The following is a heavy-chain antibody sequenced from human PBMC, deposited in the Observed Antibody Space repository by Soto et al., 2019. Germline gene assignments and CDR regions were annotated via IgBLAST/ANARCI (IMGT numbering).Heavy chain of an antibody. CDR1: GGTFSSYA. CDR3: AREGSYGYSYYYYGMDV. D-gene: IGHD5-18*01. Sequence: AVKVSCKASGGTFSSYAISWVRQAPGQGLEWMGGIIPIFGTANYAQKFQGRVTITADESTSTAYMELSSLRSEDTAVYYCAREGSYGYSYYYYGMDVWGQGTTVTVSS. CDR2: IIPIFGTA. V-gene: IGHV1-69*13. J-gene: IGHJ6*02.